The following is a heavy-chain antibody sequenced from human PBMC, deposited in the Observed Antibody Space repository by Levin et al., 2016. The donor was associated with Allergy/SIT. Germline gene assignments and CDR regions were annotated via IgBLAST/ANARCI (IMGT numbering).Heavy chain of an antibody. CDR3: ARSGFKNYYDGVDYYRGDWFDP. J-gene: IGHJ5*02. D-gene: IGHD3-22*01. CDR1: GVSISSGGYY. CDR2: IHYSGST. V-gene: IGHV4-31*03. Sequence: SETLSLTCTVSGVSISSGGYYWSWIRQHPGKGLEWIGYIHYSGSTYYNPSLRGRVTISLDTSKNQFSLKLSSVTAADTAVYYCARSGFKNYYDGVDYYRGDWFDPWGQGTLVTVSS.